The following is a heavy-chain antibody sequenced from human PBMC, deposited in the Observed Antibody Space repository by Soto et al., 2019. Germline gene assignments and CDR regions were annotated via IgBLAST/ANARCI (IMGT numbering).Heavy chain of an antibody. V-gene: IGHV3-73*01. CDR3: TRPGFGDFVEPYDYGIDV. J-gene: IGHJ6*02. D-gene: IGHD2-2*01. CDR1: GLPFSGSP. Sequence: PGGSLRLSCAASGLPFSGSPIHWVRQASGKGLEWVGRIRSKANTYATAYATSVKGRFTISRDDSKNTTYLQMNSLKTEDTAVYFCTRPGFGDFVEPYDYGIDVWGQGTTVTVSS. CDR2: IRSKANTYAT.